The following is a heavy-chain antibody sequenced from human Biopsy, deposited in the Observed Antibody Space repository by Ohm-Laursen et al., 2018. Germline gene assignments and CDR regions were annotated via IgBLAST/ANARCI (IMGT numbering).Heavy chain of an antibody. V-gene: IGHV1-69*06. D-gene: IGHD3-9*01. CDR3: ATKLTGYFHH. CDR1: GGTFSKYG. Sequence: SVKVSCKAPGGTFSKYGVNWVRQAPGQGLEWLEGNIPILGTGNYAQKFQDRVTVAADTSTSTATMELRSLRSDDTAVYYCATKLTGYFHHWGQGTLVIVSS. CDR2: NIPILGTG. J-gene: IGHJ1*01.